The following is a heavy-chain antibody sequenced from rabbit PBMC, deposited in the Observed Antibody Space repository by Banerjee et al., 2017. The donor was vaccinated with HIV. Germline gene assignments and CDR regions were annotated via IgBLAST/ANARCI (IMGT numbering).Heavy chain of an antibody. J-gene: IGHJ4*01. Sequence: QEQLVESGGGLVQPGGSLKLSRKASGFDFSSYGVSWVRQAPGKGLEWIGYIDPVFGSTYYASWVNGRFPFSSHNAQNTLYLQLNSLTAADTAPYFCVRDTYSSGWGHINLWGPGTLVTVS. CDR1: GFDFSSYG. CDR2: IDPVFGST. D-gene: IGHD4-1*01. V-gene: IGHV1S47*01. CDR3: VRDTYSSGWGHINL.